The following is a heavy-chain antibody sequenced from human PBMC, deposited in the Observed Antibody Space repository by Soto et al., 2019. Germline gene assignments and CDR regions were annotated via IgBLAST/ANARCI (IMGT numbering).Heavy chain of an antibody. D-gene: IGHD6-19*01. Sequence: EVQLVEFGGGLVQPGRSLRLSCVASGFTFDDYAMHWVRQAPGKGLEWVSSVSWNSVSVGYADSVKGRFTISRDNGENTLYLQMNSLRTEDTAMYYCAKDVSSGWYTGGGRFDPWGQGTLVTVSS. CDR2: VSWNSVSV. CDR3: AKDVSSGWYTGGGRFDP. V-gene: IGHV3-9*01. CDR1: GFTFDDYA. J-gene: IGHJ5*02.